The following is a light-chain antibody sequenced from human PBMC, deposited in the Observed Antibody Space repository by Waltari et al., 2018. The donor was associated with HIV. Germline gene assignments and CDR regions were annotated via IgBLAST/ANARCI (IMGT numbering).Light chain of an antibody. J-gene: IGLJ1*01. CDR2: KNI. Sequence: QSVMTQPPSASGTPGQRVTISCSGSSSTIGNDNVYWYQQLPGTTPKLLIYKNIQRPSGVPDRFAGSKSVTSAYLAISGLRSEDEADYYCVGWDASLSAYVFGAGTKVTVL. CDR3: VGWDASLSAYV. V-gene: IGLV1-47*01. CDR1: SSTIGNDN.